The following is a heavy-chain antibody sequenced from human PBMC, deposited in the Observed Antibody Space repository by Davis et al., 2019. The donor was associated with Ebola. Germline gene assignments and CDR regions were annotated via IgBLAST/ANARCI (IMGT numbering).Heavy chain of an antibody. Sequence: AASVKVSCKASGYTFTSYYMHWVRQAPGQGLEWMGIINPSGGSTSYAQKFQGRVTMTRDTSTSTVYVELSSLRSEDTAVYYCARTYYYDSSGSGWFDPWGQGTLVTVSS. CDR3: ARTYYYDSSGSGWFDP. CDR1: GYTFTSYY. V-gene: IGHV1-46*01. CDR2: INPSGGST. J-gene: IGHJ5*02. D-gene: IGHD3-22*01.